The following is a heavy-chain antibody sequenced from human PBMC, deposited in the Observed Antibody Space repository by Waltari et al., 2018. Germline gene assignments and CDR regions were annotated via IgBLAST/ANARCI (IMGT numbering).Heavy chain of an antibody. D-gene: IGHD7-27*01. CDR2: ISFDGSNE. Sequence: QVQLVESGGGVVQPARSLRLSCAASGFNFGNYGMHWVRQGPGKGLEWGVLISFDGSNEDYADSVQGRFTISRDNSKHTLFLKRSRLRAEDTAMYYCAKDQWTGDYYYGMDVWGQGTTVTVSS. CDR1: GFNFGNYG. CDR3: AKDQWTGDYYYGMDV. V-gene: IGHV3-30*18. J-gene: IGHJ6*02.